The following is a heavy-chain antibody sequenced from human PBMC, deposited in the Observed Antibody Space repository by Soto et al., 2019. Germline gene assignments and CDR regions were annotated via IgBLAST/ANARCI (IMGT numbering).Heavy chain of an antibody. Sequence: GGSLRLFCAASGFTFSSYAMSWVRQAPGKGLEWVSAISGSGGSTYYADSVKGRFTISRDNSKNTLYLQMNSLRAEDTAVYYCAKGSCTNGVCPDYYYYYYMDVWGKGTTVTVSS. CDR1: GFTFSSYA. CDR2: ISGSGGST. CDR3: AKGSCTNGVCPDYYYYYYMDV. J-gene: IGHJ6*03. D-gene: IGHD2-8*01. V-gene: IGHV3-23*01.